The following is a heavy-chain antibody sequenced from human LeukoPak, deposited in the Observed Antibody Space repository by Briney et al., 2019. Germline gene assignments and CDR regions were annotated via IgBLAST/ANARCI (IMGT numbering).Heavy chain of an antibody. CDR2: IIPIFGTA. J-gene: IGHJ6*03. CDR1: GGTFSSYA. D-gene: IGHD6-13*01. V-gene: IGHV1-69*05. CDR3: ARGIPRVGIAAAGPYYYYYMDV. Sequence: ASVKVSCKASGGTFSSYAISWVRQAPGQGLEWMGGIIPIFGTANYAQKFQGRVTMTTDTSTSTAYMELRSLRSDDTAVYYCARGIPRVGIAAAGPYYYYYMDVWAKGPRSPSP.